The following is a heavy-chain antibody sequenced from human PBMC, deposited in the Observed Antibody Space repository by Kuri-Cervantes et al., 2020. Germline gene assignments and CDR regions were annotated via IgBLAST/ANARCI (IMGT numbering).Heavy chain of an antibody. Sequence: SETLSLTCTVSGYSVNSAYYWSWIRQPPGKGLEWIGYIYYSGSTYYNPSLKSRVTISVDTSKNQFSLKLSSVTAADTAVYYCARDVPYCSGGSCYSFIDYWGQGTLVTVSS. CDR2: IYYSGST. V-gene: IGHV4-61*01. CDR3: ARDVPYCSGGSCYSFIDY. D-gene: IGHD2-15*01. CDR1: GYSVNSAYY. J-gene: IGHJ4*02.